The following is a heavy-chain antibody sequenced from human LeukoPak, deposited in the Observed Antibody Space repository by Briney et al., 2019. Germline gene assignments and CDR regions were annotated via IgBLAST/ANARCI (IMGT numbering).Heavy chain of an antibody. CDR1: GGSISSYY. V-gene: IGHV4-59*01. D-gene: IGHD1-26*01. CDR2: IYYSGST. CDR3: ASGWELRHFDY. J-gene: IGHJ4*02. Sequence: PSETLSLTCTVSGGSISSYYWSWIRQPPGKGLEWIGYIYYSGSTNYNPSLKSRVTISVDTSKNQFSQKLSSVTAADTAVYYCASGWELRHFDYWGQGTLVTVSS.